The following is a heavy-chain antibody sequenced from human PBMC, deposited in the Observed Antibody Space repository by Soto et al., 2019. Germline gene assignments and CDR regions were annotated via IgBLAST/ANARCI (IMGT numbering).Heavy chain of an antibody. V-gene: IGHV3-72*01. Sequence: GGSLRLSCAASGFTFSDHYMDWVRRAPGKGLEWVGRTRNKANSYTTEYAASVKGRFTISRDDSKNSLCLQMNSLKTEDTAVYYCATQSGDSDYWGQGTLVTVSS. D-gene: IGHD7-27*01. J-gene: IGHJ4*02. CDR2: TRNKANSYTT. CDR3: ATQSGDSDY. CDR1: GFTFSDHY.